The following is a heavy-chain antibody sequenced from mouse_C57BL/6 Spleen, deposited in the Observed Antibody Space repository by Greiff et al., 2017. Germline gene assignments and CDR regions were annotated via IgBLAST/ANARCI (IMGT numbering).Heavy chain of an antibody. CDR1: GYTFTSYW. D-gene: IGHD2-4*01. Sequence: QVQLQQPGAELVKPGASVKVSCKASGYTFTSYWMHWVKQRPGQGLEWIGRIHPSDSDTNYNQKFKGKATLTVDKSSSTAYLQLSSLTSEDSAVYYGAIETTDLYYDYDGVAMDYWGQGTSVTVSS. CDR2: IHPSDSDT. V-gene: IGHV1-74*01. J-gene: IGHJ4*01. CDR3: AIETTDLYYDYDGVAMDY.